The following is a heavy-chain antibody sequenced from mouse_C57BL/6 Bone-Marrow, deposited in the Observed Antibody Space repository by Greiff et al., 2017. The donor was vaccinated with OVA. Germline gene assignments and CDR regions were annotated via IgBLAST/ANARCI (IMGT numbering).Heavy chain of an antibody. CDR1: GFTFSSYA. CDR2: ISDGGSYT. CDR3: ARDSSNYPWFAY. D-gene: IGHD2-5*01. Sequence: EVQGVESGGGLVKPGGSLKLSCAASGFTFSSYAMSWVRQTPEKRLEWVATISDGGSYTYYPDNVKGRFTISRDNAKNNLYLQMSHLKSEDTAMYYCARDSSNYPWFAYWGQGTTLTVSS. J-gene: IGHJ2*01. V-gene: IGHV5-4*01.